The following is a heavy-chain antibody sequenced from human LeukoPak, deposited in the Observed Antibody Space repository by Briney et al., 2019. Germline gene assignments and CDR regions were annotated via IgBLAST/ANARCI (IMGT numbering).Heavy chain of an antibody. CDR3: AKGQSSSYYTPIDS. CDR2: LSSNDGRA. CDR1: GFTFSDYA. Sequence: GGSLRLSCVASGFTFSDYAMNWVRQAPGKGLEWVSGLSSNDGRAYYADSVKGRFTISRDDSKNTLYLQMNSLRAEDTALYYCAKGQSSSYYTPIDSWGQGTLVPVSS. J-gene: IGHJ4*02. V-gene: IGHV3-23*01. D-gene: IGHD2-2*02.